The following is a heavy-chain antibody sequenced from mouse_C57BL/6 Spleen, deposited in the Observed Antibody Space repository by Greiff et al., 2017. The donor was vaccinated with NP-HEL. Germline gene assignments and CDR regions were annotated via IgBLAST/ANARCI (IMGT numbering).Heavy chain of an antibody. D-gene: IGHD1-1*01. CDR3: ARSPDYYGSVYFDY. CDR2: INPGSGGT. J-gene: IGHJ2*01. CDR1: GYAFTNYL. V-gene: IGHV1-54*01. Sequence: QVQLQQSGAELVRPGTSVKVSCKASGYAFTNYLIEWVKQRPGQGLEWIGVINPGSGGTNYNEKFKGKATLTADKSSSTAYMQLSSLTSEDSAVYFCARSPDYYGSVYFDYWGQGTTLTVSS.